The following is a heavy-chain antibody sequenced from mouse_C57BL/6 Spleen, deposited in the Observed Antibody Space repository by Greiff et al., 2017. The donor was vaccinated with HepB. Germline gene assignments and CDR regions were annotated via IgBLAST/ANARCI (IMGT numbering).Heavy chain of an antibody. CDR2: INPSSGYT. V-gene: IGHV1-7*01. CDR3: ARSRGSSYRYFDV. J-gene: IGHJ1*03. Sequence: VKLMESGAELAKPGAPVKLSCKASGYTFTSYWMHWVKQRPGQGLEWIGYINPSSGYTKYNQKFKDKATLTADKSSSTAYMQLSSLTYEDSAVYYCARSRGSSYRYFDVWGTGTTVTVSS. D-gene: IGHD1-1*01. CDR1: GYTFTSYW.